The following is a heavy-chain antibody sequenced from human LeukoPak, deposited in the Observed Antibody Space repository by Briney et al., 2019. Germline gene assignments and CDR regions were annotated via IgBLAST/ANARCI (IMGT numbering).Heavy chain of an antibody. CDR1: GGSFSGYY. CDR2: INHGGST. V-gene: IGHV4-34*01. J-gene: IGHJ4*02. CDR3: ARGDVVVPAALTY. Sequence: SETLSLTCAVYGGSFSGYYWSWIRQPPGRGLEWIGEINHGGSTNYNPSLKSRVTISVDTSKNQFSLKLSSVTAADTAVYYCARGDVVVPAALTYWGQGTLVTVSS. D-gene: IGHD2-2*01.